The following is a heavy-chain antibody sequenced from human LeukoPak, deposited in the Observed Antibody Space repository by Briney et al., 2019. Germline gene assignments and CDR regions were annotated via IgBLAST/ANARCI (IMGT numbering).Heavy chain of an antibody. D-gene: IGHD5-12*01. Sequence: SETLSLTCTVSGGSISSSSYYWGWIRQPPGKGLEWIGSISYTGSTYYNPSLKSRVTITLDTSKNQFSLNLTSVTAADTALYYCARGRGYDPVVFYFDYWGQGNLVTVSS. CDR1: GGSISSSSYY. CDR3: ARGRGYDPVVFYFDY. CDR2: ISYTGST. V-gene: IGHV4-39*07. J-gene: IGHJ4*02.